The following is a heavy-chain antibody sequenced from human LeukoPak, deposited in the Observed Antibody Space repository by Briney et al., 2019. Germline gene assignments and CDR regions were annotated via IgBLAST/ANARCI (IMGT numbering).Heavy chain of an antibody. D-gene: IGHD5-12*01. J-gene: IGHJ4*02. CDR2: IGGSDGNT. V-gene: IGHV3-23*01. CDR3: AKVQYSNYDMNFDS. CDR1: GFTFSGYA. Sequence: PGGSLRLSCAASGFTFSGYAMSWVRQSPGMGLEWFSAIGGSDGNTYYTDSVKGRFTISRDNSKNSLYLQINSLRADDTAVYYCAKVQYSNYDMNFDSWGQGTLVTVSS.